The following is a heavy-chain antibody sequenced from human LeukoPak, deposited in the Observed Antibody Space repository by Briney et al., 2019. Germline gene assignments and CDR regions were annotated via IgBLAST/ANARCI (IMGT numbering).Heavy chain of an antibody. V-gene: IGHV3-21*01. CDR2: ISSSSSYM. CDR3: ARRRHNYRRPVDY. D-gene: IGHD4-11*01. CDR1: GFTFSSYS. Sequence: PGGSLRPSCAASGFTFSSYSMNWVRQAPGKGREWVSSISSSSSYMYYADSVTGRFTISRDNAKNSLYLQMNSLRAEDTAVYYCARRRHNYRRPVDYSGQGTLVTVSS. J-gene: IGHJ4*02.